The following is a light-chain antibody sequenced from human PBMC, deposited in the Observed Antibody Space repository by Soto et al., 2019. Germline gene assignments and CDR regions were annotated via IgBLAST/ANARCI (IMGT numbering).Light chain of an antibody. CDR1: QTISSW. CDR2: KAS. J-gene: IGKJ1*01. CDR3: QHYNSYSEA. V-gene: IGKV1-5*03. Sequence: DIQMTQSPSTLSGSVGHIFTITCRASQTISSWLAWYQQKPGKAPKLLIYKASTLKSGVPSRLRGSGSGTELTLTISSMQNDDFETYYCQHYNSYSEAFGQGTKVDIK.